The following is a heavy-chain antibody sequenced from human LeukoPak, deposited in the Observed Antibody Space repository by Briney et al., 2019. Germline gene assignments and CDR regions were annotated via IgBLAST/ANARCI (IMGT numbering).Heavy chain of an antibody. V-gene: IGHV4-4*07. Sequence: PSETLSLTCTVSGGSISSYYWSWIRQPAGKGLEWIGRIYTSGSTNYNPSLKSRVTMSVDTSKNQFSLKLSSVTAADTAVYYCARDRQYSSGSNWFDPWGQGTLVTVSS. J-gene: IGHJ5*02. CDR2: IYTSGST. CDR1: GGSISSYY. D-gene: IGHD6-19*01. CDR3: ARDRQYSSGSNWFDP.